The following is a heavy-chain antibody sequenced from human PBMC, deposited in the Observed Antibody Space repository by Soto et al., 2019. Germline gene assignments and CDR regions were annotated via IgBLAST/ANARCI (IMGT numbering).Heavy chain of an antibody. CDR1: GYNFNDYG. CDR3: VRENTQPLFDS. J-gene: IGHJ5*01. V-gene: IGHV3-33*01. D-gene: IGHD2-2*02. Sequence: PGGSLRLSCVASGYNFNDYGIHWVRQAPGKGLEWVAVMWYDGSKTRYADSVKGRFTISRDSSKNTVFLEMDNLRAEETAVYLCVRENTQPLFDSWGQGPLVTVSS. CDR2: MWYDGSKT.